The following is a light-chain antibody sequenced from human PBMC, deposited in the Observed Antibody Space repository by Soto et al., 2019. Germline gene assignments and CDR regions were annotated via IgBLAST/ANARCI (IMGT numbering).Light chain of an antibody. CDR3: QQYNNWPPLT. Sequence: EIVMMQAVAILSVTPGEKATLFLSAIQSVSSNLAWYQQKPGQAPRLLIYGASTRATGIPARFSGSGSGTEFTLTISSLQSEAFAVYYCQQYNNWPPLTFGGGTKVDIK. V-gene: IGKV3-15*01. CDR1: QSVSSN. CDR2: GAS. J-gene: IGKJ4*01.